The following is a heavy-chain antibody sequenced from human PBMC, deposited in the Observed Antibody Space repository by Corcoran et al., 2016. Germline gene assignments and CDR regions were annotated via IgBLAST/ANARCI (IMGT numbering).Heavy chain of an antibody. V-gene: IGHV3-33*01. Sequence: QVQLVESGGGVVQPGRSLRLSCAASGFTFSSYGMHWVRQAPGKGLEWVAVIWYDGSNKYYADSVKGRFTISRDNSKNTLYLQMNSLRAEDTAVYYCARAATVNTPYFDYWGQGTLVTVSS. CDR1: GFTFSSYG. D-gene: IGHD4-4*01. J-gene: IGHJ4*02. CDR3: ARAATVNTPYFDY. CDR2: IWYDGSNK.